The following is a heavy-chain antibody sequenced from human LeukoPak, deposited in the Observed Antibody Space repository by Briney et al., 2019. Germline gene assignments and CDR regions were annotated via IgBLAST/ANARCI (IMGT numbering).Heavy chain of an antibody. J-gene: IGHJ4*02. Sequence: PGGSLRLSCEGSGFSLSAYNMNWVRQAPGKGLESVSYISSSSATIFYADSVKGRFTISRDNAKNSLYLQMNSLRPEDTAVYYCARDRDDDILTGYLDSWGQGTVVTVSS. CDR2: ISSSSATI. D-gene: IGHD3-9*01. CDR3: ARDRDDDILTGYLDS. V-gene: IGHV3-48*01. CDR1: GFSLSAYN.